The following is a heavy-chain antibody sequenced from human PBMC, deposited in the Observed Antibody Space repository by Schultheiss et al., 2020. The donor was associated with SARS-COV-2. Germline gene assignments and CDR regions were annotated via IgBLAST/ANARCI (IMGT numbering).Heavy chain of an antibody. D-gene: IGHD3-22*01. CDR2: INHSGTT. Sequence: SETLSLTCAVYGGSFSDYYWSWIRQPPGKGLEWIGEINHSGTTNYNPSLKSRVTISVDTSKNQLSLKLSSMTAADTAVYYCARGRHSSSLYYYDSSGRQYKVIYYFDSWGQGTLVTVSS. V-gene: IGHV4-34*01. J-gene: IGHJ4*02. CDR3: ARGRHSSSLYYYDSSGRQYKVIYYFDS. CDR1: GGSFSDYY.